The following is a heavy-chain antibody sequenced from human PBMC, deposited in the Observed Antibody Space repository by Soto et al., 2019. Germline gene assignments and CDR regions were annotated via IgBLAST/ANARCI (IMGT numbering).Heavy chain of an antibody. Sequence: PSEPLSLTCAVYGGSFSGYYWSWIRQPPGKGLEWIGEINHSGSTNYNPSLKSRVTISVDTSKNQFSLKLSSVTAADTAVYYCARVRRSSSPFGSLDPWGQGTLVTVSP. V-gene: IGHV4-34*01. D-gene: IGHD6-6*01. CDR3: ARVRRSSSPFGSLDP. J-gene: IGHJ5*02. CDR2: INHSGST. CDR1: GGSFSGYY.